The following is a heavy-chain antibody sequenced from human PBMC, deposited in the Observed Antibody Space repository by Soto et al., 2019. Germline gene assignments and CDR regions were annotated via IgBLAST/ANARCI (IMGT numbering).Heavy chain of an antibody. CDR2: IYPGDSDT. V-gene: IGHV5-51*01. CDR1: GYSFTSYW. Sequence: PGESLKISCKGSGYSFTSYWIGWVRQMPGKGLEWMGIIYPGDSDTRYSPSFQGQVTISADKSISTAYLQWSSLKASDTAMYYCASSRRDSSSSRYYYGMDVWGQGTTVTVSS. J-gene: IGHJ6*02. D-gene: IGHD6-6*01. CDR3: ASSRRDSSSSRYYYGMDV.